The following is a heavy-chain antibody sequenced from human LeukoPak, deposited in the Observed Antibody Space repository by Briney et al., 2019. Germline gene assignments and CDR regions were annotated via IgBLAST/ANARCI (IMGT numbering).Heavy chain of an antibody. CDR3: ARAYYYGSGSPGDY. V-gene: IGHV3-7*04. CDR2: IKQDGSEK. J-gene: IGHJ4*02. CDR1: GFTFSSYW. Sequence: GGSLRLSCAASGFTFSSYWMSWVRQAQGKGLEWVANIKQDGSEKYYVDSVKGRFTISRDNAKNSLYPQMNSLRAEDTAVYYYARAYYYGSGSPGDYWGQGTLVTVSS. D-gene: IGHD3-10*01.